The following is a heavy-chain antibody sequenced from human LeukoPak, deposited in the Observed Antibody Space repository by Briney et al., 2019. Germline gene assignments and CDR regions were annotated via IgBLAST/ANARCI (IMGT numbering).Heavy chain of an antibody. V-gene: IGHV5-51*01. D-gene: IGHD3-22*01. CDR1: GYSFTSYW. Sequence: GESLKISCKGSGYSFTSYWIGWVRQMPGKGLEWMGIIYPGDSDTRYSPSFQGQVTISADKSISTAYLQWSSLKASDTAMYYCARKSGVYYDSSGYYYLGYVDYWGQGTLVTVSS. CDR3: ARKSGVYYDSSGYYYLGYVDY. J-gene: IGHJ4*02. CDR2: IYPGDSDT.